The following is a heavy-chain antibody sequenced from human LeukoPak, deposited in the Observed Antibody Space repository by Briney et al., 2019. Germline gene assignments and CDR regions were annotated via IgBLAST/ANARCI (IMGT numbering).Heavy chain of an antibody. CDR3: ARDRDFWSGYYYYYMDV. Sequence: ASVKVSCKASGYTFTSYDINWVRQATGQGLEWMGWMNPNSGNTGYAQKFQGRVTMTRDMSTSTVYMELSSLRSEDTAVYYCARDRDFWSGYYYYYMDVWGKGTTVTASS. CDR1: GYTFTSYD. V-gene: IGHV1-8*02. D-gene: IGHD3-3*01. CDR2: MNPNSGNT. J-gene: IGHJ6*03.